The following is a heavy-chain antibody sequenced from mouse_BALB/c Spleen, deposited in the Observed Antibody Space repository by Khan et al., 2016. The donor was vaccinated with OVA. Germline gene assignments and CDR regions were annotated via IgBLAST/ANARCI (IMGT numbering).Heavy chain of an antibody. Sequence: VQLQESGAELAKPGASVKMSCKASGYTFTNYCMHWVKQRPGQGLEWIGYINPSTDYTKYNQKFKDKATLTADKSSSTAYMQLSSLTSEDSAVYYCARRGGDGIFAYWGQGTLVTVSA. V-gene: IGHV1-7*01. D-gene: IGHD2-1*01. CDR3: ARRGGDGIFAY. CDR2: INPSTDYT. J-gene: IGHJ3*01. CDR1: GYTFTNYC.